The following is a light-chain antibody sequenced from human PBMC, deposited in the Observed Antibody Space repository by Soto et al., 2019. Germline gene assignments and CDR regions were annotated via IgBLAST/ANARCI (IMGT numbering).Light chain of an antibody. CDR2: DAS. V-gene: IGKV3-11*01. CDR1: QNVGTS. Sequence: EIVLTQSPATLSLSPGERATLSCRASQNVGTSLAWYQQKPGQAPCLLIYDASNRATGIPARFSGTGSGTDFTLTISSLVPEDFAVYYCQQRSHWPRLTFGGGTKVEIK. CDR3: QQRSHWPRLT. J-gene: IGKJ4*01.